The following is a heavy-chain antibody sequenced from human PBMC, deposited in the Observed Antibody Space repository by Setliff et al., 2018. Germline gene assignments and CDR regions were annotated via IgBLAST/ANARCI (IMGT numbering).Heavy chain of an antibody. CDR3: ARGDSSGYYYILFDF. D-gene: IGHD3-22*01. J-gene: IGHJ4*02. Sequence: PSETLSLTCTVSGGSISSSSYYWGWIRQPPGKGLEWIGSIYRTGTTHYNPSLKSRVTMSVDTSKNQFSLKLSAVTAADTAAYYCARGDSSGYYYILFDFWGQGTLVTV. V-gene: IGHV4-39*07. CDR1: GGSISSSSYY. CDR2: IYRTGTT.